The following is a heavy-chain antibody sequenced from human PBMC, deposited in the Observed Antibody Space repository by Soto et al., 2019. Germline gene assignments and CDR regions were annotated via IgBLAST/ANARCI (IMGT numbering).Heavy chain of an antibody. V-gene: IGHV4-59*01. CDR3: AREVPHCSGGSCFTTGLSAFDI. CDR2: IYYSGST. D-gene: IGHD2-15*01. Sequence: SETLSLTCTVSGGSISSYYWSWIRQPPGKRLEWIGYIYYSGSTNYNPSLKSRVTIYVDTSKKQFSLKLSSVTAADTAVYYCAREVPHCSGGSCFTTGLSAFDIWGQGTMVTVSS. J-gene: IGHJ3*02. CDR1: GGSISSYY.